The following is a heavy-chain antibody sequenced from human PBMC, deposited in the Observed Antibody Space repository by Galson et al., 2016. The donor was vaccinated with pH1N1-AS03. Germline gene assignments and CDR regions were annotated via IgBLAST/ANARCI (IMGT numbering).Heavy chain of an antibody. CDR3: ARPRGWSGHDAFDI. CDR1: GGTFSSFA. V-gene: IGHV1-69*06. CDR2: IIPIFGTP. D-gene: IGHD3-3*01. Sequence: SVKVSCKASGGTFSSFAISWVRQAPGQGLEWMGGIIPIFGTPNYAQKFQGRVTITADKSTFTAYMELSSLRSEDTAVYYCARPRGWSGHDAFDIWGQGTMVTVFS. J-gene: IGHJ3*02.